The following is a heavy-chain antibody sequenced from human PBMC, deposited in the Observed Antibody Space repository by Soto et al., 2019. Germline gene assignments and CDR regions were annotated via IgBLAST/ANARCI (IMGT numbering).Heavy chain of an antibody. CDR3: ARGPRVSSTGTGAH. CDR2: ISDDGSTA. CDR1: GFTFSSYW. V-gene: IGHV3-74*01. D-gene: IGHD1-1*01. J-gene: IGHJ4*02. Sequence: GGSLRLSCAVSGFTFSSYWMHWVRQVPGKGLTWVSRISDDGSTAAYADSVKGRFIISRDNAKNTLYLEMNTLRADDSGLYYCARGPRVSSTGTGAHWGRGTLVTVSS.